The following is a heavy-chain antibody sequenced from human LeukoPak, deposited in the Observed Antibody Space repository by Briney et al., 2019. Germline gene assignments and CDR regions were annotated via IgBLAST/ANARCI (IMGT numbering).Heavy chain of an antibody. Sequence: GGSLRLSCAASGFTFSSYAMSWVRQAPGKGLEWVSGISGSGGRTYYADSVKGRFTISRDNSKNTLYLQMNSLRAEDTAVYYCAKSSPAIPGGYWGQGTLVTVSS. CDR1: GFTFSSYA. CDR3: AKSSPAIPGGY. J-gene: IGHJ4*02. CDR2: ISGSGGRT. V-gene: IGHV3-23*01. D-gene: IGHD5-18*01.